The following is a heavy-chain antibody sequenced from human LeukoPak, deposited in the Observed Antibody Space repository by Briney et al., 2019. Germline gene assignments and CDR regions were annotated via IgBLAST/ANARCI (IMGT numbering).Heavy chain of an antibody. CDR3: ARTQLWRGILDY. V-gene: IGHV3-11*01. CDR2: ISSSGSSI. J-gene: IGHJ4*02. D-gene: IGHD3-16*01. Sequence: GGSLRLSCAASGFTFSDYYMSWIRQTPGKGLEWVSYISSSGSSIYYADSVKGRFTISRDNAKNSLFLQMNSLRAEDTAVYYCARTQLWRGILDYWGQGTLVTVSS. CDR1: GFTFSDYY.